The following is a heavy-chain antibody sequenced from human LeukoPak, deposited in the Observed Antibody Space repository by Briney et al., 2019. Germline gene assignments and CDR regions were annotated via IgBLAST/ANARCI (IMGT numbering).Heavy chain of an antibody. J-gene: IGHJ6*03. CDR2: IHWNGDTT. Sequence: GGSLRLSCAASGSTFDDYGMNWVRQAPGKGLEWISGIHWNGDTTNYAASVEGRFTISRDNAKHSLYLQMNSLRAEDTALYYCARGLRYYYYYYMDVWGKGTTVTVSS. V-gene: IGHV3-20*04. CDR1: GSTFDDYG. CDR3: ARGLRYYYYYYMDV. D-gene: IGHD3-9*01.